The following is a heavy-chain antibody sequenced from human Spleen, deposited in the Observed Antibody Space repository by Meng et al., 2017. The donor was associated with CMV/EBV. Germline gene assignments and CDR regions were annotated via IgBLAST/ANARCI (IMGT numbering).Heavy chain of an antibody. CDR2: IIPMVAKA. D-gene: IGHD1-26*01. CDR1: RGTFSSYT. CDR3: ARVGGATAFDY. V-gene: IGHV1-69*08. Sequence: SVKVSCKASRGTFSSYTLTWVRQAPGQGLEWMGKIIPMVAKANYAQKYQGRVTVTADKSTSTAYMELSSLRSEDTAVYYCARVGGATAFDYWGQGTLVTVSS. J-gene: IGHJ4*02.